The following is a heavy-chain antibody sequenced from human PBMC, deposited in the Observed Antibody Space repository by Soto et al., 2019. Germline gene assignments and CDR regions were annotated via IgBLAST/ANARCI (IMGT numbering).Heavy chain of an antibody. D-gene: IGHD3-16*02. CDR1: GYTFTSYG. V-gene: IGHV1-18*04. CDR3: ARDLNMITFGGVIVPGY. Sequence: GASVKVSCKASGYTFTSYGISWVRQAPGQGLEWMGWISAYNGNTNYAQKLQGRVTMTTDTSTSTAYMELRSLRSDDTAVYYCARDLNMITFGGVIVPGYWGQGTLVTVSS. J-gene: IGHJ4*02. CDR2: ISAYNGNT.